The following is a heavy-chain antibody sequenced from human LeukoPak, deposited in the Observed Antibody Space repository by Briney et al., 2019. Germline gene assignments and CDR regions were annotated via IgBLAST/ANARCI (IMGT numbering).Heavy chain of an antibody. J-gene: IGHJ4*02. CDR3: ARAVAGSYFDY. Sequence: GGSLRLSCAASGFTLRTYDMHWVRQATGGGLEWVSVIGIAGDTYYLGSVKGRFTISREDGENSLYLQMNNLRAGDTAVYYCARAVAGSYFDYWGQGTVVTVSS. CDR2: IGIAGDT. D-gene: IGHD6-19*01. V-gene: IGHV3-13*01. CDR1: GFTLRTYD.